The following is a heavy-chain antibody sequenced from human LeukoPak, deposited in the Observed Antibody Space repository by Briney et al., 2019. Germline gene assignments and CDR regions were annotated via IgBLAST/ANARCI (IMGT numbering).Heavy chain of an antibody. CDR3: ATRPGIAVAGFDF. J-gene: IGHJ4*02. D-gene: IGHD6-19*01. V-gene: IGHV1-3*04. Sequence: ASVKVSCKASGYTFTCCAIHWVRQAPGQRLEWMGWINTDNGDTKYSQKFQGRVTITRDSSASTAYVELSSLRSEDTAVYYCATRPGIAVAGFDFWGQGTLVTVSS. CDR2: INTDNGDT. CDR1: GYTFTCCA.